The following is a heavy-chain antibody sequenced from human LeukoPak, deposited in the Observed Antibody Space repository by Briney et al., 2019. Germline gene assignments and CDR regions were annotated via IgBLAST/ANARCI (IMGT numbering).Heavy chain of an antibody. CDR3: ARDLYSYGELYYYGMDV. D-gene: IGHD5-18*01. CDR1: GFTFSGYS. V-gene: IGHV3-21*01. Sequence: GGSLRLSCAASGFTFSGYSMNWVRQAPGKGLEWVSSISTSSSYIYYADSLKGRFTISRDNAKNSLYLQMNSLRAEDTAVYYCARDLYSYGELYYYGMDVWGQGTTVTVSS. J-gene: IGHJ6*02. CDR2: ISTSSSYI.